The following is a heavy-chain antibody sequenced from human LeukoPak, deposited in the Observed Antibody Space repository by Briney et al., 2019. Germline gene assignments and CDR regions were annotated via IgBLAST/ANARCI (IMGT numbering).Heavy chain of an antibody. CDR3: ARSQQLVKGDAFDI. J-gene: IGHJ3*02. CDR2: INHSGST. Sequence: SETLSLTCAVYGGSFSGYYWSWIRQPPGKGLEWIGEINHSGSTNYNPSLKSRVTISVDTSKNQFSLKLSSVTAADTAVYYCARSQQLVKGDAFDIWGQGTMVTVSS. CDR1: GGSFSGYY. V-gene: IGHV4-34*01. D-gene: IGHD6-13*01.